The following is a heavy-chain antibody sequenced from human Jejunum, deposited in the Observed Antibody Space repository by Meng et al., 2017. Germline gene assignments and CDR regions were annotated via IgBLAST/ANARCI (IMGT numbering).Heavy chain of an antibody. Sequence: EVQLGESGVGLVKPGGSLRRSCAASGFTFSSYSMNWVRQAPGKGLEWVSSISPSSDYIYYADSVKGRFTISRDNAKNSLYLQMNSLRAEDTAVYYCARHLAGMNNYPNYWGQGTLVTVSS. CDR2: ISPSSDYI. V-gene: IGHV3-21*01. CDR1: GFTFSSYS. CDR3: ARHLAGMNNYPNY. D-gene: IGHD6-13*01. J-gene: IGHJ4*02.